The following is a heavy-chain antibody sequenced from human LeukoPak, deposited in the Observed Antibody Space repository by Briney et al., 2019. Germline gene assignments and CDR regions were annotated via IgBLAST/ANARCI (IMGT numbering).Heavy chain of an antibody. Sequence: PGGSLRLSCAASGFTFSNYALSWVRQAPGRGLEWVSTLSGRGSSSYYADSVKGRFTISRDNSKNTLYLQMNSLRAEDTAIYYCARVWRGNYYDYWGQGTLVTVSS. D-gene: IGHD1-1*01. V-gene: IGHV3-23*01. CDR2: LSGRGSSS. CDR3: ARVWRGNYYDY. CDR1: GFTFSNYA. J-gene: IGHJ4*02.